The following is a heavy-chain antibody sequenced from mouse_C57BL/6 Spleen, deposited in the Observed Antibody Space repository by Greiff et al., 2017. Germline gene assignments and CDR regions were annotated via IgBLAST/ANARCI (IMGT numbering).Heavy chain of an antibody. V-gene: IGHV1-42*01. Sequence: VQLQQSGPELVKPGASVKISCKASGYSFTGYYMNWVKQSPEKSLEWIGEINPSTGGTTYNQKFKAKATLTVDKSSSTAYMQLKSLTSEDSAVYYCARGGGDYDGDYYAMDYWGQGTSVTVSS. CDR2: INPSTGGT. CDR1: GYSFTGYY. J-gene: IGHJ4*01. CDR3: ARGGGDYDGDYYAMDY. D-gene: IGHD2-4*01.